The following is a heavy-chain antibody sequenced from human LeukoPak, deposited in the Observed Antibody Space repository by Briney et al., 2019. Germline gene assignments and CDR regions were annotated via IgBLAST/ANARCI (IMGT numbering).Heavy chain of an antibody. CDR1: GFTFSSYG. CDR2: IWYDGSNK. J-gene: IGHJ4*02. CDR3: ARDSSRYAFDY. D-gene: IGHD6-13*01. V-gene: IGHV3-33*01. Sequence: GGSLRLSCAASGFTFSSYGMHWVRQAPGKGLEWVAVIWYDGSNKYYADSVKGRFTISRDNPKNTLYLQMNSLRAEDTAVYYCARDSSRYAFDYWGQGTLVTVSS.